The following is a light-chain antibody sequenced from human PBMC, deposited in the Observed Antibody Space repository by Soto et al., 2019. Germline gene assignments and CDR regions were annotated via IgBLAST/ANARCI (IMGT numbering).Light chain of an antibody. CDR2: SAS. Sequence: DIQMTKSTSTLSASVGDRVTITCRASQGISRWLAWYQQKPGKAPNLLIYSASTLYSGVPSRFSGSRSGPDFTLTISSLQPEDFATYYCQQSYSSPPTFGQGTKVDI. V-gene: IGKV1-39*01. J-gene: IGKJ1*01. CDR1: QGISRW. CDR3: QQSYSSPPT.